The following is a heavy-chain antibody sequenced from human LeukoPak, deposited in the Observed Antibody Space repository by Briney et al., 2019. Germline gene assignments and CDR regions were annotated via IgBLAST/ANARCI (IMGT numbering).Heavy chain of an antibody. CDR1: GYTFTGYY. Sequence: ASVKVSCKASGYTFTGYYMHWVRQAPGQGLEWMGWINPNSGGTNYAQKFQGRVTMTRDTSMSTAYMELSRLRSDDTAVYYCARKGLEREWGSYYRGWRQKFDLWGQGTLVTVSS. V-gene: IGHV1-2*02. CDR2: INPNSGGT. CDR3: ARKGLEREWGSYYRGWRQKFDL. D-gene: IGHD1-26*01. J-gene: IGHJ4*02.